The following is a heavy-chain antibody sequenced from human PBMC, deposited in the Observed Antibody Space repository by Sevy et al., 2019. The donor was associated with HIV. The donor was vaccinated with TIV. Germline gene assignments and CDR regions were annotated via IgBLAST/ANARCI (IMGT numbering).Heavy chain of an antibody. CDR1: GFTFSSYA. CDR2: IFRSGDVT. CDR3: AGARYDSSGSFDAFDV. V-gene: IGHV3-23*01. D-gene: IGHD3-22*01. Sequence: GGSLRLSCTASGFTFSSYAMNWVRQAPGKGLERVSTIFRSGDVTYYADSVKGRFTISRDNSRNTLYLQMNSLRADDTAVYYCAGARYDSSGSFDAFDVWGQGTMVTVSS. J-gene: IGHJ3*01.